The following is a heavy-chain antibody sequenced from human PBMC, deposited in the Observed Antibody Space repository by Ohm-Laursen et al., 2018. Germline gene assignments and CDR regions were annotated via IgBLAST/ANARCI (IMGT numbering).Heavy chain of an antibody. CDR2: IYHSGST. CDR1: SGSISSGSISSYY. Sequence: SETLSLTCTVSSGSISSGSISSYYWTWVRQSPGKGLEWIGYIYHSGSTKYNPFFNSRVTISVDTSQNQFSLNLRSVTTADTAVYYCASGHNYGYDNYYYGMDVWGQGTTVTVSS. D-gene: IGHD3-16*01. CDR3: ASGHNYGYDNYYYGMDV. V-gene: IGHV4-61*01. J-gene: IGHJ6*02.